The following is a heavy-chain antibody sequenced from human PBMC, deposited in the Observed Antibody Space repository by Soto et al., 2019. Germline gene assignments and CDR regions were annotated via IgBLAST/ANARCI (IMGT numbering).Heavy chain of an antibody. D-gene: IGHD2-2*01. CDR1: GFTFNNYW. CDR2: IKQDGSEK. CDR3: AKTNRYCSSTNCFVFDY. V-gene: IGHV3-7*01. Sequence: EVQLVESGGGLVQPGGSLRLSCAASGFTFNNYWMSWVRQAPGKGLEWVANIKQDGSEKYYVDSVKGRFTISRDNAKNSLYLQMNSLRAEDTAVYSCAKTNRYCSSTNCFVFDYGGQGTLVTVSS. J-gene: IGHJ4*02.